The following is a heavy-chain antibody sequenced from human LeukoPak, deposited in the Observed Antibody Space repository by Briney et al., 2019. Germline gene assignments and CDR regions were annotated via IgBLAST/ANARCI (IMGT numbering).Heavy chain of an antibody. CDR2: ISSSSSYI. CDR3: ARDDTISGSFDY. D-gene: IGHD3-10*01. Sequence: GGSLRLSCAASGFTFSSYSMNWVRQAPGKGLDWVSSISSSSSYIYYADSVKGRFTISRDNAKNSLYLQMNSLRAEDTAVYYCARDDTISGSFDYWGQGTLVTVSS. CDR1: GFTFSSYS. V-gene: IGHV3-21*01. J-gene: IGHJ4*02.